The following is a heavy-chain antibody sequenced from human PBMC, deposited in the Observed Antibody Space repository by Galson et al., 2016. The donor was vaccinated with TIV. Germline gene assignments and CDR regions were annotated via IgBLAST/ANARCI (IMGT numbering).Heavy chain of an antibody. Sequence: SVKVSCKASGGTFSSNAINWVRQAPGQGLEWMGGIIPKSGTAYSAQKVQGRVTITADESKSTAYMELSSLTSEDTAVYYCARDQNRLVRTRYGFDIWGQETMVTVSS. CDR3: ARDQNRLVRTRYGFDI. D-gene: IGHD6-19*01. J-gene: IGHJ3*02. V-gene: IGHV1-69*13. CDR1: GGTFSSNA. CDR2: IIPKSGTA.